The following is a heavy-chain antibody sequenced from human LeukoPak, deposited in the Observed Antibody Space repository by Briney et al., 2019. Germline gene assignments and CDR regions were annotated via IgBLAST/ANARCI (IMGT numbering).Heavy chain of an antibody. J-gene: IGHJ4*02. CDR1: GGSISSNSYY. CDR2: IYYSGST. D-gene: IGHD6-19*01. V-gene: IGHV4-39*07. Sequence: PSETLSLTCTVSGGSISSNSYYWGWTRLPPGKGLEWIGSIYYSGSTYYNPSLKSRVTISVDTSKNQFSLKLSSVTAADTAVYYCAGDPQGSSGWYIGDYWGQGTLVTVSS. CDR3: AGDPQGSSGWYIGDY.